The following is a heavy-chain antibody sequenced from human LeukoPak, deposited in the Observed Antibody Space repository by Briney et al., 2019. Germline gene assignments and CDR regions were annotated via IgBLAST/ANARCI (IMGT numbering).Heavy chain of an antibody. CDR3: ARSLFLGGDYYDSSGYHDAFDI. J-gene: IGHJ3*02. CDR1: GYPFTSYG. Sequence: ASVKVSCKASGYPFTSYGISWVRQAPGQGLEWMGWISAYNGNTNYAQKLQGRVTMTTDTSTSTAYMELRSLRSDDTAVYYCARSLFLGGDYYDSSGYHDAFDIWGQGTMVTVSS. D-gene: IGHD3-22*01. V-gene: IGHV1-18*01. CDR2: ISAYNGNT.